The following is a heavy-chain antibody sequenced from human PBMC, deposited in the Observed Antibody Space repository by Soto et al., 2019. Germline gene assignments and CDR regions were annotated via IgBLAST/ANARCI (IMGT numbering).Heavy chain of an antibody. CDR2: IYYSGST. CDR3: ARAWAYYFDY. J-gene: IGHJ4*02. CDR1: GGSISSGDYY. Sequence: SETLSLTCTVSGGSISSGDYYWSWIRQPPGKGLEWIGYIYYSGSTNYNPSLKSRVTISVDTSKNQFSLKLSSVTAADMAVYYCARAWAYYFDYWGQGTLVTVSS. V-gene: IGHV4-61*08. D-gene: IGHD7-27*01.